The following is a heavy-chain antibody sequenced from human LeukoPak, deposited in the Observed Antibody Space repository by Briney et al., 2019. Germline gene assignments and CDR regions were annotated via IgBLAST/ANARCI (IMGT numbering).Heavy chain of an antibody. D-gene: IGHD5-18*01. Sequence: ASVKVSCKASGYTFTGYYMHWVRQAPGQGLEWMGWISAYNGNTNYAQKLQGRVTMTTDTSTSTAYMELRSLRSDDTAVYYCARNVDTAMVAEFDYWGQGTLVTVSS. CDR2: ISAYNGNT. J-gene: IGHJ4*02. CDR3: ARNVDTAMVAEFDY. CDR1: GYTFTGYY. V-gene: IGHV1-18*04.